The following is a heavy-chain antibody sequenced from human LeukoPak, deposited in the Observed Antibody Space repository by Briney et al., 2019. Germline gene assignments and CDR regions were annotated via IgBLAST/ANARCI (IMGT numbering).Heavy chain of an antibody. CDR2: INHSGST. J-gene: IGHJ4*02. Sequence: SETLSLTCAVYGGSFSGYYWSWIRQPPGKGLEWIGEINHSGSTNYNPSLKSRVTISVDTSKNQFSLKLSSVTAADTAVYYCARARSTRNTPSFDYWGQGTLVTVSS. D-gene: IGHD1-26*01. V-gene: IGHV4-34*01. CDR1: GGSFSGYY. CDR3: ARARSTRNTPSFDY.